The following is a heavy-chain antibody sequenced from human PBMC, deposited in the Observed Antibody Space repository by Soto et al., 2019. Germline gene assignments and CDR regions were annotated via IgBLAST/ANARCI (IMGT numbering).Heavy chain of an antibody. Sequence: ASVKVSCKASGYTFTGYYMHWVRQAPGQGLEWMGWINPNSGGTNYAQKFQGWVTMTRDTSISTAYMELSRLRSDDTAMYYCARDYSGSTSSRYYYGMDVWGQGTTVTVSS. V-gene: IGHV1-2*04. CDR2: INPNSGGT. D-gene: IGHD2-2*01. CDR1: GYTFTGYY. J-gene: IGHJ6*02. CDR3: ARDYSGSTSSRYYYGMDV.